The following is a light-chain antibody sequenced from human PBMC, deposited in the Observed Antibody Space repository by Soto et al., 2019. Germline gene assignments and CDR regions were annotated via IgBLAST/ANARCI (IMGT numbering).Light chain of an antibody. V-gene: IGKV4-1*01. CDR1: QSVLYKSNNKNY. CDR3: QQYYSTPGS. Sequence: DIVMTQSPDSLAVSLGERATVNCKSSQSVLYKSNNKNYLAWYQQRPGQPPKLLIYWASTRESGVPDRFSGSGSGTDFTLTISSLHAEDVAVYYCQQYYSTPGSFAQGTKVEIK. CDR2: WAS. J-gene: IGKJ1*01.